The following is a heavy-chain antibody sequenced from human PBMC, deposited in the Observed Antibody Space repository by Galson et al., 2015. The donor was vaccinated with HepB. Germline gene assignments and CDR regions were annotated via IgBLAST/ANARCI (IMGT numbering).Heavy chain of an antibody. CDR3: AYRSGNRGHSMDV. CDR1: GFSLDSVAVA. Sequence: PALVKPTQTLTLTCTFSGFSLDSVAVAVGWIRQPPGEALEWLALIYWDDDKRYSPSLRSRLTITKDTSKNQVVLTMTNVGPADAATYYCAYRSGNRGHSMDVWGKGTTVAVSS. J-gene: IGHJ6*04. V-gene: IGHV2-5*02. D-gene: IGHD5-18*01. CDR2: IYWDDDK.